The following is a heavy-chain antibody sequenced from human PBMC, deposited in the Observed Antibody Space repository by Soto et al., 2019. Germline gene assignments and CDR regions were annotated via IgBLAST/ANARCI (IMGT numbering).Heavy chain of an antibody. CDR3: ARDGYGDPYYYYAMDV. D-gene: IGHD4-17*01. CDR2: ISSSGSTI. CDR1: GFTFSLYE. V-gene: IGHV3-48*03. J-gene: IGHJ6*02. Sequence: QAGGSLRLSCAASGFTFSLYEMNWVCQAPGKGLEWISYISSSGSTIYYADSVKGRFTISRDNAKNSLFLQMSSLRAEDTAVYFCARDGYGDPYYYYAMDVWGQGTTVTVSS.